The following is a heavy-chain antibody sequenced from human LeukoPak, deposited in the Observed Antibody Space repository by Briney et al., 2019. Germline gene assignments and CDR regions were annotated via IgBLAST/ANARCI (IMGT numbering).Heavy chain of an antibody. D-gene: IGHD3-10*01. V-gene: IGHV1-18*01. J-gene: IGHJ6*02. CDR1: GYTFTIYG. Sequence: ASVKVSCTASGYTFTIYGISWVRQAPGQGLEWMGWISAYNGNTNYAQKLQGRVTMTTDTSTSTAYMELRSLRSDDTAVYYCARDSVWFGELWSNYYYGMDVWGQGTTVTVSS. CDR3: ARDSVWFGELWSNYYYGMDV. CDR2: ISAYNGNT.